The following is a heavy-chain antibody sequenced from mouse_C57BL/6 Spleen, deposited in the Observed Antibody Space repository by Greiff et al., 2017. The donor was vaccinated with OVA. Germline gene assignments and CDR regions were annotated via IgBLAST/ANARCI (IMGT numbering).Heavy chain of an antibody. CDR3: ARNGYNAFDY. V-gene: IGHV14-3*01. D-gene: IGHD2-2*01. J-gene: IGHJ2*01. CDR2: IDPANGNT. CDR1: GFNIKNTY. Sequence: EVKLLESVAELVRPGASVKMSCTASGFNIKNTYMHWVKQRHEKGLEWIGRIDPANGNTKYAPKFQGKATRTADTSSNTAYLQLSSLTSEYTAIYYCARNGYNAFDYWGQGTTLTVAS.